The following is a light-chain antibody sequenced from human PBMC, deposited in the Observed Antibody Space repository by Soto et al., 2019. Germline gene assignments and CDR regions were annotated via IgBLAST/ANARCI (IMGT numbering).Light chain of an antibody. Sequence: DLQMTQSPSSLSASVGDRVTIVCRTSQSIANYLNWYQQRPGKAPKLLVFAVSSLLSGVPSRFSASGSETVFTLTISSLQPEDFGTYFCQQSYKTPYTFGQGTKLEIK. CDR3: QQSYKTPYT. V-gene: IGKV1-39*01. CDR1: QSIANY. J-gene: IGKJ2*01. CDR2: AVS.